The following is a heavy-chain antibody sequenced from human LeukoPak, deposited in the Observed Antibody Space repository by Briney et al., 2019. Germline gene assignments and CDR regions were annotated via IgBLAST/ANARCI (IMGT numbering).Heavy chain of an antibody. D-gene: IGHD3-22*01. CDR1: GASVSSGNYY. Sequence: PSETLSLTCTVSGASVSSGNYYWSWLRQPPGKGLDWIGYIYYSGSTNYNPSLKSRVTISVDTSKNQFSLRLSSVTAADTAVYYCARDPSGYFNYWGQGTLATVSS. V-gene: IGHV4-61*01. CDR3: ARDPSGYFNY. CDR2: IYYSGST. J-gene: IGHJ4*02.